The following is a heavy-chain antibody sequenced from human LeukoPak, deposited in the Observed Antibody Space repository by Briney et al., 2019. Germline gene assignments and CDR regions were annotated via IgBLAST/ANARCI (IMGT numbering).Heavy chain of an antibody. V-gene: IGHV3-7*03. CDR3: ARQPAPLRYFDWLNYSDY. CDR2: IKQDGSEK. CDR1: GFTFSSYW. D-gene: IGHD3-9*01. J-gene: IGHJ4*02. Sequence: GGSLRLSCAASGFTFSSYWMSWVRQAPGKGLEWVANIKQDGSEKYYVDSVKGRFTISRDNAKNSLYLQMNSLRAEDTAVYYCARQPAPLRYFDWLNYSDYWGQGTLVTVSS.